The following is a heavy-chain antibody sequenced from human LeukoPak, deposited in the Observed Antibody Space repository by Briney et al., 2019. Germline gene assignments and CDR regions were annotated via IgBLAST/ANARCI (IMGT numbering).Heavy chain of an antibody. J-gene: IGHJ5*02. CDR3: ARHLWDGGNPSDCFDP. CDR2: ISTSGST. Sequence: SETLSLTCTVSGGSISNYYWSWIRQPPGKGLEGIGYISTSGSTNYNPSLTSRVTISVDTSKNQLSLKLSSVTAADAAVYYCARHLWDGGNPSDCFDPWGQGTPVTVSA. D-gene: IGHD4-23*01. V-gene: IGHV4-4*09. CDR1: GGSISNYY.